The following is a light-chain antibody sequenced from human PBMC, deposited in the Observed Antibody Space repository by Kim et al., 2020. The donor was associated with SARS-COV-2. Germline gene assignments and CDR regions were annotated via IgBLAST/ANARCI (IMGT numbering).Light chain of an antibody. CDR3: QQYGSSLWT. V-gene: IGKV3-20*01. Sequence: SPRERATLSCRASQSVSSSYLAWYQQKPGQAPRLLIDGASSRATGIPDRFSGSGSGTDFTLTISRLEPEDFAVYYCQQYGSSLWTLGQGTKVDIK. CDR1: QSVSSSY. J-gene: IGKJ1*01. CDR2: GAS.